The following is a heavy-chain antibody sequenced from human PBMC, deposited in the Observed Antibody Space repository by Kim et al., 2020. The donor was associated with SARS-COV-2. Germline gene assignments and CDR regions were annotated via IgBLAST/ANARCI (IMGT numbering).Heavy chain of an antibody. D-gene: IGHD3-22*01. V-gene: IGHV4-39*07. CDR1: GVSISSSSYY. CDR3: CAYYYDSSGYYPPYFYY. CDR2: IYYSGST. Sequence: SQTLSLTCTVSGVSISSSSYYWGWIRQPPGKGLEWIGSIYYSGSTYYNPSLKSRVTISVDTSKNQFSLKLGSVTAPGTAVYYCCAYYYDSSGYYPPYFYY. J-gene: IGHJ6*01.